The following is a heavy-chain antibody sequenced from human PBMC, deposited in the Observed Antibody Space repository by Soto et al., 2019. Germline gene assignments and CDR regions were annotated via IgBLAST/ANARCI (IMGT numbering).Heavy chain of an antibody. CDR2: VSQGGAAAYMSEGETT. Sequence: QVQLQESGPGLLRPSETLSLTCTVSGVSIDNFFWSWIRQTPGKGLAWIGYVSQGGAAAYMSEGETTSYNPSLETRATISLDLPKIQFSLKLTSVTAADTAVYYCARDRGGITVSSKPLGEWFDPWGQGTLVTVSS. CDR3: ARDRGGITVSSKPLGEWFDP. V-gene: IGHV4-59*01. CDR1: GVSIDNFF. D-gene: IGHD3-16*01. J-gene: IGHJ5*02.